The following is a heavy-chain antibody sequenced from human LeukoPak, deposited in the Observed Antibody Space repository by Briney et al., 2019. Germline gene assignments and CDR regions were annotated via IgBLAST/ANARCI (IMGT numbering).Heavy chain of an antibody. CDR3: AKGRYGSGTYFKGMDV. D-gene: IGHD3-10*01. J-gene: IGHJ6*02. CDR1: GFTFSSSW. V-gene: IGHV3-74*01. Sequence: GGSLRLSCAASGFTFSSSWIHWVRQAPGKGLVWVSRIDSDGSTTTYADSVKGRFTLSRDNAKNTLYLQMNSLRAEDTALYYCAKGRYGSGTYFKGMDVWGQGTTVTVSS. CDR2: IDSDGSTT.